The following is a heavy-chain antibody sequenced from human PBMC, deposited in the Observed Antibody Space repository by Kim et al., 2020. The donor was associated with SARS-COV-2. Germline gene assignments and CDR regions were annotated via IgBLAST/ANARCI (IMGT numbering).Heavy chain of an antibody. CDR1: GYTFTGYY. J-gene: IGHJ5*02. CDR3: AEDYYDSSGYYSNWFDP. CDR2: IKPNSGGT. V-gene: IGHV1-2*06. D-gene: IGHD3-22*01. Sequence: ASVKVSCKASGYTFTGYYIHWVRQAPGQGLEWMGRIKPNSGGTNYAQKFQGRVTMTRDTSISTAFMELSRLTSDDTAVYYCAEDYYDSSGYYSNWFDPWGQGTLVTVSS.